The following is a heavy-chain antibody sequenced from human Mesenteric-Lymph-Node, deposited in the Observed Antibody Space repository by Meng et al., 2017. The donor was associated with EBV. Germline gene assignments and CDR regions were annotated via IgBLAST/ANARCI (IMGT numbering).Heavy chain of an antibody. Sequence: LQRPESGPGLVRPSGTLSLICTVSSDSISSTSYHWGWIRQPPGKGLEWIGSIYYSGTTYFNPSLESRVSISVDTSKKQFSLRLTSVTAADTAVYYCARQYGSSFDYWGQGTLVTVSS. CDR2: IYYSGTT. V-gene: IGHV4-39*01. J-gene: IGHJ4*02. CDR1: SDSISSTSYH. D-gene: IGHD3-10*01. CDR3: ARQYGSSFDY.